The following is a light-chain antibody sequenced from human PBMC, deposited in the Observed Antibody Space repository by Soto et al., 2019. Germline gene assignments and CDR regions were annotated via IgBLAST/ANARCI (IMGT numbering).Light chain of an antibody. V-gene: IGKV3-11*01. CDR2: DAS. CDR1: QSVSSY. CDR3: QQRSNWSRT. J-gene: IGKJ3*01. Sequence: EIVLTQSPATLSLSPGKRTTLSCRASQSVSSYLAWYQQKPGQAPRLIMYDASNRATGIPARLRGRGSGTDFTLTSSGLEREDFAVYYCQQRSNWSRTFGPGTKVDIK.